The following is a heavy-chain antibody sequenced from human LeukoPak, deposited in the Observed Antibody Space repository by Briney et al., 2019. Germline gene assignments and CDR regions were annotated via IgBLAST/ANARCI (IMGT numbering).Heavy chain of an antibody. D-gene: IGHD3-16*02. V-gene: IGHV3-21*01. Sequence: GGSLRLSCAASGFTFSNAWMSWVRQAPGKGLEWVSSISSSSSYIYYADSVKGRFTISRDNAKNSLYLQMNSLRAEDTAVYYCAREAGGGLRLGELSLETPDAFDIWGQGTMVTVSS. CDR1: GFTFSNAW. J-gene: IGHJ3*02. CDR2: ISSSSSYI. CDR3: AREAGGGLRLGELSLETPDAFDI.